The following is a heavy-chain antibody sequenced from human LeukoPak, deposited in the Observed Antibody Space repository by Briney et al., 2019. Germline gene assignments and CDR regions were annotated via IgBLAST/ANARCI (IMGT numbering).Heavy chain of an antibody. V-gene: IGHV1-46*01. J-gene: IGHJ4*02. CDR3: ARERVITMVRGPFDY. CDR2: INPSGGTT. D-gene: IGHD3-10*01. Sequence: ASVKVSCKASGYSFIIYYMHWVRQAPGQGLEWMGIINPSGGTTTYAQKFQGRVTMTRDTSTSTVSMELSSLRSEDTAVYYCARERVITMVRGPFDYWGQGTLVTVSS. CDR1: GYSFIIYY.